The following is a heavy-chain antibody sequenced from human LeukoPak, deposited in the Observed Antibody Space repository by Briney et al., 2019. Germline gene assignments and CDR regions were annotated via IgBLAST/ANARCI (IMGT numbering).Heavy chain of an antibody. V-gene: IGHV3-64*01. CDR1: GFTFSSYA. Sequence: GGSLRLSCAASGFTFSSYAMHWVRQAPGKGLEYVSAISSNGGSTYYANSVKGRFTISRDNSKNTLYLQMDSLRAEDTAVYYCANWIGSSSRDYWGQGTLVTVSS. CDR2: ISSNGGST. J-gene: IGHJ4*02. CDR3: ANWIGSSSRDY. D-gene: IGHD6-6*01.